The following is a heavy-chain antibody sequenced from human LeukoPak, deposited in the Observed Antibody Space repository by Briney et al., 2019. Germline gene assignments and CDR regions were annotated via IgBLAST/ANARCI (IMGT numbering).Heavy chain of an antibody. CDR3: ARQWPTENDY. V-gene: IGHV4-34*01. CDR1: GGSFSGYY. Sequence: SETLSLTCAVYGGSFSGYYWSWIRQPPGKGLEWIGEINHSGSTNYNPSLKSRVTISVDTSKSQFSLKLSSVTAADTAVYYCARQWPTENDYWGQGTLVTVSS. CDR2: INHSGST. D-gene: IGHD6-19*01. J-gene: IGHJ4*02.